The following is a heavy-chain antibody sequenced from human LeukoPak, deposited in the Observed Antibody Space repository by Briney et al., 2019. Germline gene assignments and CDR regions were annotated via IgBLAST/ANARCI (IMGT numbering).Heavy chain of an antibody. CDR1: GFTFSSYA. D-gene: IGHD2-15*01. CDR2: IGGSGGST. CDR3: TRKTPGRTPFDY. Sequence: GGSLKLSCAASGFTFSSYAMSWVRQAPGKGLEWVSVIGGSGGSTYYADSVRGRFTISRDNSKNTLYLQMDSLRAEDTAIYYCTRKTPGRTPFDYWGQGILVTVSS. J-gene: IGHJ4*02. V-gene: IGHV3-23*01.